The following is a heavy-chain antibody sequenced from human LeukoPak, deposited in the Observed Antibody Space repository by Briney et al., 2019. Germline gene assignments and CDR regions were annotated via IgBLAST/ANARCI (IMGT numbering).Heavy chain of an antibody. Sequence: AASVKVSCKASGYTFTSYAMNWVRQAPGQGLEWMGWINTNTGNPTYAQGFTGRFVFSLDTSVSTAYLQISSLKAEDTAVYYCARDESMRNWNYDEIYYMDVWGKGTTVTVSS. CDR3: ARDESMRNWNYDEIYYMDV. V-gene: IGHV7-4-1*02. CDR1: GYTFTSYA. CDR2: INTNTGNP. D-gene: IGHD1-7*01. J-gene: IGHJ6*03.